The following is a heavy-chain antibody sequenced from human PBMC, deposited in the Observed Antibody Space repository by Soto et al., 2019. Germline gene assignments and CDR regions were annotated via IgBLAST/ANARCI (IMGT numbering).Heavy chain of an antibody. Sequence: PSETLSLTCAVSGYSISSGYYWGWIRQPPGKGLEWIGSIDRSGKTYFNSTLKSRVTMSVDTSKNHFSLDLSSVTAADTAVYYCVRDELLYYFHNWGQGTMVAVSS. V-gene: IGHV4-38-2*02. J-gene: IGHJ4*02. CDR3: VRDELLYYFHN. CDR1: GYSISSGYY. D-gene: IGHD1-7*01. CDR2: IDRSGKT.